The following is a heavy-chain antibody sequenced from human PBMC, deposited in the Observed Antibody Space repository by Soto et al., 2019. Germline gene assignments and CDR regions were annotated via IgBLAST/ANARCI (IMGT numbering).Heavy chain of an antibody. V-gene: IGHV3-23*01. CDR2: ISDSGGNT. J-gene: IGHJ4*02. CDR1: GFTFNNFA. Sequence: GGSLRLSCAASGFTFNNFAMNWVRQAPGEGLEWVSGISDSGGNTYYTDSVKGRFTISRDNSKNTLYLQMNSLRAEDTAIYYCAKRRYCSSTNCYDFDWWGQGTLVTVSS. CDR3: AKRRYCSSTNCYDFDW. D-gene: IGHD2-2*01.